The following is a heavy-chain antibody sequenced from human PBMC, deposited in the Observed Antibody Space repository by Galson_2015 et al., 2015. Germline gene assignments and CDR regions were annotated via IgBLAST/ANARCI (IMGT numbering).Heavy chain of an antibody. CDR2: ISGSGGST. D-gene: IGHD2-15*01. CDR1: GFTFSSYA. V-gene: IGHV3-23*01. J-gene: IGHJ4*02. CDR3: AKGIVVVVAANDY. Sequence: SLRLSCAASGFTFSSYAMSWVRQAPGKGLEWVSAISGSGGSTYYADSVKGRFTISRDNSKNTLYLQMNSLRAEDTAVYYCAKGIVVVVAANDYWGQGTLVTVSS.